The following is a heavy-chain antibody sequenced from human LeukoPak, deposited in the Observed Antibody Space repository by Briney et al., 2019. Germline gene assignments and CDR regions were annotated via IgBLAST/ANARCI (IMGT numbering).Heavy chain of an antibody. Sequence: PGGSLRLSCAASGFTFTTYSMNWVRQAPGKGLQWVSYISITSRTTNYADSVKGRFTISRDSAKNSLYLQMNSLRDEDTAVYYCATEKAFAFDIWGQGTVVNVSS. V-gene: IGHV3-48*02. J-gene: IGHJ3*02. CDR3: ATEKAFAFDI. CDR2: ISITSRTT. CDR1: GFTFTTYS.